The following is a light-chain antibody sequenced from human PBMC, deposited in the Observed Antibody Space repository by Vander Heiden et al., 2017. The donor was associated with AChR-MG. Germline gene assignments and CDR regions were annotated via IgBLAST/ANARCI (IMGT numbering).Light chain of an antibody. CDR2: AAS. J-gene: IGKJ4*01. Sequence: DIQMTQSPSFVSAAVGDRVTITCRASQDIRSWLAWYQQKPGKAPKLLVFAASTWQSGVPSRFSCSGSGTDFTLTINGLQPEDFANYYCQQYHSFHTFGGRTKVDIK. CDR3: QQYHSFHT. V-gene: IGKV1-12*01. CDR1: QDIRSW.